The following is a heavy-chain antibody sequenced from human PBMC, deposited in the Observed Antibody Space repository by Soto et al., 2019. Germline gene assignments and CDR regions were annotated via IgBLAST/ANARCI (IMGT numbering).Heavy chain of an antibody. Sequence: GGSLRLSCAASGFTVSSNYMSWVRQAPGKGLEWVSAISGSGGSTYYADSVKGRFTISRDNSKNTLYLQMNSLRAEDTAVYYCAKRMGYYFDYWGQGNLVTVSS. V-gene: IGHV3-23*01. CDR3: AKRMGYYFDY. D-gene: IGHD2-8*01. CDR1: GFTVSSNY. J-gene: IGHJ4*02. CDR2: ISGSGGST.